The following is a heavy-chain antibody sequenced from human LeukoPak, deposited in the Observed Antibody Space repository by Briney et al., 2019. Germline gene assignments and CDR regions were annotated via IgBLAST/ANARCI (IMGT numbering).Heavy chain of an antibody. J-gene: IGHJ4*02. CDR1: GFTFSDYY. V-gene: IGHV3-30*18. CDR2: ISYDGSNK. CDR3: AKERRDGYNIRYWAATHYYFDY. Sequence: GGSLRLSCAASGFTFSDYYMSWIRQAPGKGLEWVAVISYDGSNKYYADSVKGRFTISRDNSKNTLYLQMNSLRAEDTAVYYCAKERRDGYNIRYWAATHYYFDYWGQGTLVTVSS. D-gene: IGHD5-24*01.